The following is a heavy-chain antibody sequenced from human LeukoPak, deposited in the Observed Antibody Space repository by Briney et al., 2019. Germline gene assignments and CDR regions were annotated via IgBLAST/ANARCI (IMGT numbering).Heavy chain of an antibody. CDR2: ISYDGSNK. CDR3: ARDLGISGWYSGLDY. Sequence: GGSLRLSCAASGFTFSSYAMHWVRQAPGKGLEWVAVISYDGSNKYYADSVKGRFTISRDNSKNTLYLQMNSLRAEDTAVYYCARDLGISGWYSGLDYWGQGTLVTVSS. CDR1: GFTFSSYA. V-gene: IGHV3-30-3*01. D-gene: IGHD6-19*01. J-gene: IGHJ4*02.